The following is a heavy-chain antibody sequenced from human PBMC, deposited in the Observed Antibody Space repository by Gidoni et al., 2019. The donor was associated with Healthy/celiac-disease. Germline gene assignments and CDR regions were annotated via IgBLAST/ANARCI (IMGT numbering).Heavy chain of an antibody. CDR2: INHSGST. CDR1: GGSFSGYY. Sequence: QVQLQQWGAGLLKPSHTLSLTCAVYGGSFSGYYWSWIRQPPGKGLEWIGEINHSGSTNYNPSLKSRVTISVDTSKNQFSLKLSSVTAADTAVYYCARGRPPNYDFWSGYQLDYWGQGTLVTVSS. D-gene: IGHD3-3*01. V-gene: IGHV4-34*01. CDR3: ARGRPPNYDFWSGYQLDY. J-gene: IGHJ4*02.